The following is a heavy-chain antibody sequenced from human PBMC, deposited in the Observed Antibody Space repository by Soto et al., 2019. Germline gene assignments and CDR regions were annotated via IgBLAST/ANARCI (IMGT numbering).Heavy chain of an antibody. CDR1: RLTFSNYW. CDR3: ARDGQRIMITFGFDP. V-gene: IGHV3-7*01. J-gene: IGHJ5*02. Sequence: GGSLRLSCAASRLTFSNYWMNWVRQAPGKGLEWVAKINPDGSDKHYIDSVKGRFTISRDNSKNTLYLQMNSLRAEDTAVYYCARDGQRIMITFGFDPWGQGTLVTVSS. CDR2: INPDGSDK. D-gene: IGHD3-16*01.